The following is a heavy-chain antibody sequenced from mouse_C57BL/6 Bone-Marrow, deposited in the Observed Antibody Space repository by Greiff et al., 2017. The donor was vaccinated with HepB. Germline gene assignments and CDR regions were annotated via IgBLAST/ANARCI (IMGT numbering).Heavy chain of an antibody. V-gene: IGHV1-5*01. CDR2: IYPGNSDT. CDR3: TRRKRKIYYRNPGWFAY. Sequence: DVQLQESGTVLARPGASVKMSCKTSGYTFTSYWMHWVKQRPGQGLEWIGAIYPGNSDTSYNQKFKGKAKLTAVTSASTAYMELSSLTNEDSAVYYCTRRKRKIYYRNPGWFAYWGQGTLVTVSA. CDR1: GYTFTSYW. J-gene: IGHJ3*01. D-gene: IGHD2-1*01.